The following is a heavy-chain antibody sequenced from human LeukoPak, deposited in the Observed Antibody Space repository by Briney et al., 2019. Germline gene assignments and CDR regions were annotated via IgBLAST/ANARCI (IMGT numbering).Heavy chain of an antibody. J-gene: IGHJ5*02. V-gene: IGHV1-58*01. CDR3: AAGQQLEEWAFDP. CDR1: GFTFTSSA. CDR2: IVVGSGNT. Sequence: SVKVSCKASGFTFTSSAVQWVRQARGQRLEWIGWIVVGSGNTNYAQKYQERVTITRDMSTSTAYMELSSLRSEDTAVYYCAAGQQLEEWAFDPWGQGTLVTVSS. D-gene: IGHD6-13*01.